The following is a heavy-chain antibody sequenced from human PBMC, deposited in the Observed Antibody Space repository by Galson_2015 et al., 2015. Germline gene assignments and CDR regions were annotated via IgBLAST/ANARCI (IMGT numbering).Heavy chain of an antibody. D-gene: IGHD3-22*01. J-gene: IGHJ2*01. CDR2: IYPGDSDT. CDR3: ARPRTSYYYDSSGHWYFDL. V-gene: IGHV5-51*01. Sequence: QSGAAVKKPGESLKISCKGSGYSFTSYWIGWVRQMPGKGLEWMGIIYPGDSDTRYSPSFQGQVTISADKSISTAYLQWSSLKASDTAMYYCARPRTSYYYDSSGHWYFDLWGRGTLVTVSS. CDR1: GYSFTSYW.